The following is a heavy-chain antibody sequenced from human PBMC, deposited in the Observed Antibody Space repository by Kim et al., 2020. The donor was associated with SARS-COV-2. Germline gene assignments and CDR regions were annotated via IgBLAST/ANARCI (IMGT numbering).Heavy chain of an antibody. V-gene: IGHV1-2*02. J-gene: IGHJ4*02. D-gene: IGHD4-17*01. Sequence: AKKFQGRVTMTRDTSISTAYMELSRLRSDDTAVYYCARELTVTTPEGDDYWGQGTLVTVSS. CDR3: ARELTVTTPEGDDY.